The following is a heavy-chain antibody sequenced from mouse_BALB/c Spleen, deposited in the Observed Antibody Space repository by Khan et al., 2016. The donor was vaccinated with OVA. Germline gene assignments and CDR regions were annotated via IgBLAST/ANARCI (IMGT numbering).Heavy chain of an antibody. J-gene: IGHJ4*01. CDR3: AREGLRGVARDY. D-gene: IGHD2-4*01. CDR1: GYTFTSYD. CDR2: IYPGDGST. Sequence: LQQSGPELVKPGALVKISCKASGYTFTSYDINWVKQRPGQGLEWIGWIYPGDGSTKYNEKFKGKATLTADKSSRTAYMKLSRLTPENSAVSVGAREGLRGVARDYWGQGTSVTISS. V-gene: IGHV1S33*01.